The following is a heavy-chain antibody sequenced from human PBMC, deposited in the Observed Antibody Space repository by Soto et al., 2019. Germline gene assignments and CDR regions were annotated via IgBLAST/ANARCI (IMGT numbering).Heavy chain of an antibody. CDR3: ARPPYSGSYYYFDH. CDR1: GYNFAGYW. J-gene: IGHJ4*02. CDR2: IYPSDSDT. V-gene: IGHV5-51*01. Sequence: PGESLKISCKGSGYNFAGYWIAWVRQMPGKGLELMGIIYPSDSDTKYSPSFQGQVTISADKSINTAYLQWSSLKASDTAMYYCARPPYSGSYYYFDHWGQGTLVTVSS. D-gene: IGHD1-26*01.